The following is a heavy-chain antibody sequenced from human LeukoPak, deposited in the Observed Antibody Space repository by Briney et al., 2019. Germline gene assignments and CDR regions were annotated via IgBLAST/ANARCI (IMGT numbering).Heavy chain of an antibody. D-gene: IGHD4-23*01. CDR3: ARPPGGNQPFDY. CDR1: GFTFSSYW. J-gene: IGHJ4*02. CDR2: IDRDGSSA. Sequence: PGGSLRLSCAASGFTFSSYWMHWVRQAPGEGLVWVSGIDRDGSSANYADSVKGRFTISRDNAKNTLYLQMNSLRAEDTAVYYCARPPGGNQPFDYWGQGTWSPSLQ. V-gene: IGHV3-74*01.